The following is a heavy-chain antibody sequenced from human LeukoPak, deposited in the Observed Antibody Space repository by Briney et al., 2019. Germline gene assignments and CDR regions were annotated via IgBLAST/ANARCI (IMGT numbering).Heavy chain of an antibody. CDR2: ISGSGGST. CDR1: GFTFSSYA. CDR3: AKDPSSSGWYGLIVY. J-gene: IGHJ4*02. D-gene: IGHD6-19*01. Sequence: GGSLRLSCAASGFTFSSYAMSWVRQAPGKGLEWDSAISGSGGSTYYADSVKGRFTISRDNSKNTLYLQMNSLRAEDTAVYYCAKDPSSSGWYGLIVYWGQGTLVTVSS. V-gene: IGHV3-23*01.